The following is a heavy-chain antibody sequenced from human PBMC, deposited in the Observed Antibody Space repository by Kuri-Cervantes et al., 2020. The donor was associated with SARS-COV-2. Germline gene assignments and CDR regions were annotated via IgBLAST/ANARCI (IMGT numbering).Heavy chain of an antibody. CDR2: ISSSSSTI. V-gene: IGHV3-48*01. CDR3: ARGLGYCSGGSCYSRSSSDY. CDR1: GFTFSSYS. D-gene: IGHD2-15*01. J-gene: IGHJ4*02. Sequence: GGSLRLSCAASGFTFSSYSMNWVRQAPGKGLEWVSFISSSSSTIYYADSVKGRFTISRDNAKNSQYLQMNSLRAEDTAVYYCARGLGYCSGGSCYSRSSSDYWGQGTLVTVSS.